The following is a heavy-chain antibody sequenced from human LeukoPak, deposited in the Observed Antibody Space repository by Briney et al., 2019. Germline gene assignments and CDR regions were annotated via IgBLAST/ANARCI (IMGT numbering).Heavy chain of an antibody. CDR1: GVSIGNSHYY. V-gene: IGHV4-61*02. D-gene: IGHD1-14*01. CDR2: VYFSGST. J-gene: IGHJ6*03. CDR3: ARDFRNLQTANAGRIFSDYYYYMDV. Sequence: SETLSLTCSVSGVSIGNSHYYWGWIRQPAGKGLEWIGRVYFSGSTNYNPSLKGRVTISVDTSKNQFSLNLMSVTAADTAVYYCARDFRNLQTANAGRIFSDYYYYMDVWGKGTTVTVSS.